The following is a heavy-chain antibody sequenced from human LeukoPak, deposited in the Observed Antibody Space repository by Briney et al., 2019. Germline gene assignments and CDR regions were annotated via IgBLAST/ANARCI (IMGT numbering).Heavy chain of an antibody. V-gene: IGHV3-23*01. CDR3: AKQSYARSLGE. CDR2: TNSGGSSS. D-gene: IGHD2-8*01. CDR1: GFPFSDFS. Sequence: GGSLRLSCAASGFPFSDFSMSRVRQAPGKELEWISTTNSGGSSSDYAESVKGRFTISRDNSKNTLYLQMSSLRVEDTAMYYCAKQSYARSLGEGGPGTLVTVSS. J-gene: IGHJ4*02.